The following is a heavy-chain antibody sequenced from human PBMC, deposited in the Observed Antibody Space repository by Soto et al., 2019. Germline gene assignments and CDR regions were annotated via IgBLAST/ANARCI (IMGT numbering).Heavy chain of an antibody. V-gene: IGHV1-46*01. J-gene: IGHJ4*02. CDR1: GYTFTSYY. D-gene: IGHD2-15*01. CDR3: ARAQGIIVVVVAATPGPPGALDY. Sequence: ASVKVSCKASGYTFTSYYMHWVRQAPGQELEWMGIINPSGGSTSYAQKFQGRVTMTRDTSTSTVYMELSSLRSEDTAVYYCARAQGIIVVVVAATPGPPGALDYWGQGTLVTVSS. CDR2: INPSGGST.